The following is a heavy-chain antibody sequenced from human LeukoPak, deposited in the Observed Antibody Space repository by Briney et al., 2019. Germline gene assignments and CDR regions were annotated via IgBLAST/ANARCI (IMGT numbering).Heavy chain of an antibody. V-gene: IGHV3-7*01. Sequence: GGSLRLSCAASGFTFSNYWMNWVRQAPGKGLEWVANIKQDGSGKNYVDSVKGRFTISRDNAKNSLYLQMNSLRAEDTAVYYCARGPTYYYDSSGYSGDDFDYWGQGTLVTVSS. CDR2: IKQDGSGK. CDR1: GFTFSNYW. CDR3: ARGPTYYYDSSGYSGDDFDY. J-gene: IGHJ4*02. D-gene: IGHD3-22*01.